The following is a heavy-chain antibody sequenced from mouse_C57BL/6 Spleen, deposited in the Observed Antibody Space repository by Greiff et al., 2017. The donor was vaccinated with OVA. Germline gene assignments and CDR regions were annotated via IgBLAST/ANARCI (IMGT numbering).Heavy chain of an antibody. CDR2: IDPETGGT. J-gene: IGHJ2*01. Sequence: VQGVESGAELVRPGASVTLSCKASGYTFTDYEMHWVKQTPVHGLEWIGAIDPETGGTAYNQKFKGKAILTADKSSSTAYMELRSLTSEDSAVYYCTRRGYYGNYLYYFDYWGQGTTLTVSS. V-gene: IGHV1-15*01. D-gene: IGHD2-1*01. CDR3: TRRGYYGNYLYYFDY. CDR1: GYTFTDYE.